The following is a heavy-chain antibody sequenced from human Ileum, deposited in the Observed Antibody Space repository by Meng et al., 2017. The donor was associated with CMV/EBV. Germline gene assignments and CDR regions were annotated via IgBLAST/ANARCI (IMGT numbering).Heavy chain of an antibody. J-gene: IGHJ4*02. CDR1: GFTVSRSY. CDR2: IYSGGGT. CDR3: ARDPSSTSSSGYYYD. Sequence: GESLKISCAASGFTVSRSYMTWVRQAPGKGLEWVSIIYSGGGTYYADSVKGRFTISRDNSKNTLYLQMNSLRTEDTAVYYCARDPSSTSSSGYYYDWGQGTLVTVSS. D-gene: IGHD3-22*01. V-gene: IGHV3-66*02.